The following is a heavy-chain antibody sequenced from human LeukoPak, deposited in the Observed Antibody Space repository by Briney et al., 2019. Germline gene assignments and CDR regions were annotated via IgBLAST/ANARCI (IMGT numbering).Heavy chain of an antibody. CDR3: ASQPYYEILTGYSHFDY. Sequence: SETLSLTCTVSGGSISSTSYYWGWIGQPPGKGLVWIGSIYYSGTTYYKPSLKSRVTISIDTSKNQFSLKLSSVSAADTAVYYCASQPYYEILTGYSHFDYWGQGTLVTVSS. D-gene: IGHD3-9*01. CDR1: GGSISSTSYY. J-gene: IGHJ4*02. CDR2: IYYSGTT. V-gene: IGHV4-39*01.